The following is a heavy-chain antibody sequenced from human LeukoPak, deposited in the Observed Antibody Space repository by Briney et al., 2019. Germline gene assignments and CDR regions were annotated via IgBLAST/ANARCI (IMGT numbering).Heavy chain of an antibody. CDR1: GFTFSSYA. D-gene: IGHD5-12*01. CDR3: AEVGYSGSFDY. V-gene: IGHV3-23*01. J-gene: IGHJ4*02. Sequence: GGSLGLSCAASGFTFSSYAMSWVRQAPGKGLEWVSAISGSGGSTYYADSVKGRFTISRDNSKNTLYLQMNSLRAEDTAVYYCAEVGYSGSFDYWGQGTLVTVSS. CDR2: ISGSGGST.